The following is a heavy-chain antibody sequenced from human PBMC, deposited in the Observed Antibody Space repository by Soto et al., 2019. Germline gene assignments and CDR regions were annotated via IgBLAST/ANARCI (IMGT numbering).Heavy chain of an antibody. D-gene: IGHD3-22*01. Sequence: SETLSLTCTVSGASVSNYYWNWIRQSPGKRLEWIGYVSNSGTSSYNPSLKSRVTISVDTSKNQLSLKLTSLTAADTAVYYCALRSMAVVPEYWGQGTLVTVSS. CDR1: GASVSNYY. V-gene: IGHV4-59*02. CDR3: ALRSMAVVPEY. J-gene: IGHJ4*02. CDR2: VSNSGTS.